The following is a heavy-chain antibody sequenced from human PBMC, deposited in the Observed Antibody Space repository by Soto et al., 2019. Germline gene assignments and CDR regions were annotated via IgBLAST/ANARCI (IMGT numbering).Heavy chain of an antibody. D-gene: IGHD1-20*01. Sequence: SETLSLTCSVSVDAISNYYWSWIRQTPGRGLEWIGCVHESGSTDYNPSLRGRVIISLHTSKSQFSLSLRSATAADTATYYCARGTRALITSFFAYWGQGIQVTVSS. CDR2: VHESGST. V-gene: IGHV4-59*03. CDR1: VDAISNYY. CDR3: ARGTRALITSFFAY. J-gene: IGHJ4*02.